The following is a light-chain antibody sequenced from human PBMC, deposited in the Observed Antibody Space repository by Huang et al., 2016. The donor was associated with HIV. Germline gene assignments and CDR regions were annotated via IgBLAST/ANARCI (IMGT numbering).Light chain of an antibody. CDR3: QQHSYWPIT. J-gene: IGKJ5*01. V-gene: IGKV3-11*01. Sequence: DIVLTQSPATLSFSPGERSTVSCRASQSVSTFLPWYQHKPGQAPRLLIFDASNRASGVPARFSGTGSGPDFTLTISSLEPSDVAVYYCQQHSYWPITFGRGTRLEI. CDR1: QSVSTF. CDR2: DAS.